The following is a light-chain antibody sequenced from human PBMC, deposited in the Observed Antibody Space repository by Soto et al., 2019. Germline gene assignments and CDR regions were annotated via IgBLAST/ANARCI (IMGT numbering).Light chain of an antibody. CDR3: LVWDSIGDNYV. Sequence: SYELTQPPSVSVAPGETARITCGRNNIGSDTVHWYQQKPGQAPVVVVYDDSERPSGTPERISGSNSGDTATLTFRRVEAGDEADYYCLVWDSIGDNYVFGSGTKVTVL. V-gene: IGLV3-21*02. J-gene: IGLJ1*01. CDR1: NIGSDT. CDR2: DDS.